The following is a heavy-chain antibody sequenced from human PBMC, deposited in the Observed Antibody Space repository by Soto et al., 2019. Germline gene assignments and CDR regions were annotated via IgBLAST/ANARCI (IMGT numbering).Heavy chain of an antibody. V-gene: IGHV3-74*01. CDR1: GFTFSKVW. J-gene: IGHJ4*02. CDR3: TRDTFGDEDY. Sequence: EVQMVESGGGLVQPGGSLRLSCTASGFTFSKVWMHWVRQVRGKGLVWVSRINPESTTINYAAAVEGRFTISRDNAQNTLYLQMSSLIVEDSAVYYCTRDTFGDEDYWGQGIPVTVSS. CDR2: INPESTTI. D-gene: IGHD4-17*01.